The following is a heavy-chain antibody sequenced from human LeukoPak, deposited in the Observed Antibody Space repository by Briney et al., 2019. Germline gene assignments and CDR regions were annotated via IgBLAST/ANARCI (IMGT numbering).Heavy chain of an antibody. CDR3: AKAGGYCSGGSCSLNFDY. D-gene: IGHD2-15*01. CDR1: GFTFSSYA. CDR2: ISGSGGST. Sequence: GGSLRLSCAASGFTFSSYAMSWVRQAPGKGLEWVSAISGSGGSTYYADSVKGRFTISRDNSKNTLYLQMNSLRAEDTAVYYCAKAGGYCSGGSCSLNFDYWGQGTLVTVSS. V-gene: IGHV3-23*01. J-gene: IGHJ4*02.